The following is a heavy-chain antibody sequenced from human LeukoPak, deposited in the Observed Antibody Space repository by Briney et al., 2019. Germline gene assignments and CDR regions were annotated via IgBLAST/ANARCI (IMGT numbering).Heavy chain of an antibody. Sequence: GRSLRLSCAASRFTIRPYWMHCVRQTPGKGLVWVSRISRVGSNTVYADSVKGRFTISRENANKTLYLKMNSLRGDDTAVYYCAREWDLPGAYYMDVWGKGTTVTVSS. CDR3: AREWDLPGAYYMDV. V-gene: IGHV3-74*01. J-gene: IGHJ6*03. CDR2: ISRVGSNT. CDR1: RFTIRPYW. D-gene: IGHD1-26*01.